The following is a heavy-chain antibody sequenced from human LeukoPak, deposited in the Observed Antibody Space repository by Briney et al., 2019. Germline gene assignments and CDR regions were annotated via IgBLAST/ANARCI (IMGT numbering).Heavy chain of an antibody. J-gene: IGHJ3*02. CDR3: AIIGDHGNAFDI. Sequence: GGSLRLSCAASGFTVSSNYMSWVRQAPGKGLEWVGNIKQDGSEKYYVDSVKGRFTISRDNAKNSVFLQMNSLRAEDSAVYYCAIIGDHGNAFDIWGQGTMVTASS. D-gene: IGHD7-27*01. V-gene: IGHV3-7*01. CDR1: GFTVSSNY. CDR2: IKQDGSEK.